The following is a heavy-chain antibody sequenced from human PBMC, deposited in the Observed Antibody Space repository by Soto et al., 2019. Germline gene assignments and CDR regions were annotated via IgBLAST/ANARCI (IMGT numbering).Heavy chain of an antibody. CDR3: ARDLVVVDARGWFDP. CDR1: GGSFSGYY. J-gene: IGHJ5*02. Sequence: SETLSLTCAVYGGSFSGYYWSWIRQPPGKGLEWIGEINHSGSTNYNPSLKSRVTISVDTSKNQFSLKLSSVTAADTAVYYCARDLVVVDARGWFDPWSQGTLVTVSS. D-gene: IGHD2-15*01. CDR2: INHSGST. V-gene: IGHV4-34*01.